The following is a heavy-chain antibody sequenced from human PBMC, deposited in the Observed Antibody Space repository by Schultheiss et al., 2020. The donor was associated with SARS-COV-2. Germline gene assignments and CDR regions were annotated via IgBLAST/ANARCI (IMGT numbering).Heavy chain of an antibody. CDR2: IYYSGST. J-gene: IGHJ5*02. Sequence: SQTLSLTCAVYGGSFSGYYWSWIRQPPGKGLEWIGSIYYSGSTYYNPSLKSRVTISVDTSKNQFSLKLSSVTAADTAVYYCARPRSSGWYDVWGQGTLVTVSS. CDR1: GGSFSGYY. CDR3: ARPRSSGWYDV. V-gene: IGHV4-34*01. D-gene: IGHD6-19*01.